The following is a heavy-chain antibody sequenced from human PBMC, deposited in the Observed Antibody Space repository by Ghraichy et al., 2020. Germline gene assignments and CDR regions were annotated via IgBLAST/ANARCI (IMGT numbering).Heavy chain of an antibody. CDR2: INPNSGGT. Sequence: ASVKVSCRASGYTFTDYYMHWVRQAPGQGLEWMGWINPNSGGTNYAQKFQGRVTMTRDTYVSTAYMELSRLTSGDTAMYYCARPPRSSGTLAWFDPWGQGTLVTVSS. CDR3: ARPPRSSGTLAWFDP. V-gene: IGHV1-2*02. D-gene: IGHD6-25*01. CDR1: GYTFTDYY. J-gene: IGHJ5*02.